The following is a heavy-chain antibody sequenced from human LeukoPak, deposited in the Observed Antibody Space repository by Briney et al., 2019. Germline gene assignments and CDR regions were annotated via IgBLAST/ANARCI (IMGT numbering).Heavy chain of an antibody. Sequence: PGRSLRLSCAASGFSFSTYAMQWVRQAPGKGLDWVAVISNDGSKTYYADSVKGRFTISRDNPKNTLYLQMNSLRAEDTAVYFCAKRGVVIRVFLVGFHKEAYYFDSWGQGALVTVSS. J-gene: IGHJ4*02. CDR1: GFSFSTYA. CDR2: ISNDGSKT. V-gene: IGHV3-30*18. D-gene: IGHD3-10*01. CDR3: AKRGVVIRVFLVGFHKEAYYFDS.